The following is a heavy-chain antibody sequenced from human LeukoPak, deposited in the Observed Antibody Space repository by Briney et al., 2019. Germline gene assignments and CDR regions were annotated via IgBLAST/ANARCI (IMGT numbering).Heavy chain of an antibody. CDR3: ARTPVTTVVRIDY. J-gene: IGHJ4*02. V-gene: IGHV1-69*04. D-gene: IGHD4-23*01. Sequence: ASVKVSCKASGGTFSSYAISWVRQAPGQGLEWMGRNIPILGIANYAQKFQGRVTITADKSTSTAYMELSSLGSEDTAVYYCARTPVTTVVRIDYWGQGTLVTVSS. CDR1: GGTFSSYA. CDR2: NIPILGIA.